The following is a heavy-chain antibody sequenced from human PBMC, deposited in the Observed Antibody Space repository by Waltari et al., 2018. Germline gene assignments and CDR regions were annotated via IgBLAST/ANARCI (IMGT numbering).Heavy chain of an antibody. J-gene: IGHJ4*02. V-gene: IGHV3-74*01. CDR3: ARNYRDY. CDR1: GFTFSNYW. CDR2: ISGDGRNT. D-gene: IGHD3-16*02. Sequence: EVQLVESGGGLVQPGGSLRLSCAASGFTFSNYWMHWVRQVPGKGLVWVSRISGDGRNTHYADSVKGRFTISRDNAENTLYLQMNSLTVEDTAVYYCARNYRDYWGQGTLVTVSS.